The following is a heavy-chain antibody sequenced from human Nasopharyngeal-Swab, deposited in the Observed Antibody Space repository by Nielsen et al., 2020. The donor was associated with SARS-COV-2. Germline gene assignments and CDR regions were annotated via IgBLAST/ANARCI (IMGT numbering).Heavy chain of an antibody. CDR1: GGSISSGDYY. V-gene: IGHV4-30-4*01. CDR3: ARGFDSRVVNANTRKGNWFDP. CDR2: LYYSGST. D-gene: IGHD3-22*01. Sequence: SETLFLTCTVSGGSISSGDYYWSWIRQHPGKGLEWIGYLYYSGSTYYYPSLKSRVSISVDTSKNQFSLKLSSVTAADTAVYYCARGFDSRVVNANTRKGNWFDPWGQGTLVTVSS. J-gene: IGHJ5*02.